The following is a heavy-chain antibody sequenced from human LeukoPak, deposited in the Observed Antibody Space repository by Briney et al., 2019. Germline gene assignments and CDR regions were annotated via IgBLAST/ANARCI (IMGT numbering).Heavy chain of an antibody. J-gene: IGHJ4*02. Sequence: ASVKVSCKASGYTFTSYYMHWVRQAPGQGLEWMGLVNPGNDYTKYAQTFQGRVTMTRDTSTSTVYMHLSNLRSEDTAIYYCAREGSRSSLGGYGYWGQGTLVTVSS. CDR2: VNPGNDYT. CDR1: GYTFTSYY. V-gene: IGHV1-46*01. CDR3: AREGSRSSLGGYGY. D-gene: IGHD6-6*01.